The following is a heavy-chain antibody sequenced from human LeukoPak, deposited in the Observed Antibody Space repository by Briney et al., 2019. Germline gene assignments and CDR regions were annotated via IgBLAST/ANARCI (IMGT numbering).Heavy chain of an antibody. D-gene: IGHD6-6*01. CDR2: ISGSGGST. CDR1: GFTFSSYA. Sequence: GGSLRLSCAASGFTFSSYAMSGVRQAPGKGLEWVSAISGSGGSTYYADSVKGRFTISRDNSKNTLYLQMNSLRAEDTAVYYCARGYRSSSWSLFDYWGQGTLVTVSS. V-gene: IGHV3-23*01. CDR3: ARGYRSSSWSLFDY. J-gene: IGHJ4*02.